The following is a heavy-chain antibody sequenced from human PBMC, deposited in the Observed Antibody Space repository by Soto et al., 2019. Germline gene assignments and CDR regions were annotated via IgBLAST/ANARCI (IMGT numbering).Heavy chain of an antibody. CDR2: ISWDSSTI. V-gene: IGHV3-9*01. D-gene: IGHD2-15*01. Sequence: EVQLVESGGGLVQPGRSLRLSCAASGFTFDNCGMHWVRQAPGKGLEWVAGISWDSSTIGYADSVKGRFIISRDDAKNSLYLQMDSLRGEDTALYYCVQGRYPTMATPLDHWRQGTQVIVSS. J-gene: IGHJ4*02. CDR3: VQGRYPTMATPLDH. CDR1: GFTFDNCG.